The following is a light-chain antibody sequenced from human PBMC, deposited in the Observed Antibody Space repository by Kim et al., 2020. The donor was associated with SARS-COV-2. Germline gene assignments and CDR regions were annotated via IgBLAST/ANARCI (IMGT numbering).Light chain of an antibody. CDR3: AAWDDSLNGWV. Sequence: GRRVTIYCSGSSSNIGSNTVNWYQQLPGTAPKLLIYSNNQRHSGVPDRFSGSKSGTSASLAISGLQSEDEADYYCAAWDDSLNGWVFGGGTQLTVL. J-gene: IGLJ3*02. CDR1: SSNIGSNT. V-gene: IGLV1-44*01. CDR2: SNN.